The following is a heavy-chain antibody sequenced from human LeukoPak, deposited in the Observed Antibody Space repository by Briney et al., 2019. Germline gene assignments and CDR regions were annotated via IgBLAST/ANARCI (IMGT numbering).Heavy chain of an antibody. V-gene: IGHV3-66*01. J-gene: IGHJ6*02. CDR2: IYSGGST. CDR1: GFTVSSNY. D-gene: IGHD4-17*01. Sequence: PGGSLRLSCAASGFTVSSNYMSWVRQAPGKGLEWVSVIYSGGSTYYADSVKGRFTISRDNSKNTLYLQMNSLRAEDTAVYYCARGRDYGDYVMPKYYYYYGMDVWGQGTRVTVSS. CDR3: ARGRDYGDYVMPKYYYYYGMDV.